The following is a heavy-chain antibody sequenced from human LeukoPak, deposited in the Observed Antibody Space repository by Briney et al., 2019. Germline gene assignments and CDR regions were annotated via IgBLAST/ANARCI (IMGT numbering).Heavy chain of an antibody. V-gene: IGHV3-49*03. CDR3: TRAVGPVHYFDY. J-gene: IGHJ4*02. Sequence: GGPLSLSCTAPGFPFGDYGLSWFRQAPGRGLEWLSFIRNKAYGGTTEYAASVKGRFSISRDDAKSIAYLQMNSLKAEDTAVYYCTRAVGPVHYFDYWDQGTLVTVSS. CDR2: IRNKAYGGTT. CDR1: GFPFGDYG.